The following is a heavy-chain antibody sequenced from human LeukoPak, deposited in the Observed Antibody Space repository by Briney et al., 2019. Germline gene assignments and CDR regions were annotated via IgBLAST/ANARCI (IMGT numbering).Heavy chain of an antibody. CDR3: ARVSCSRTSCYAGFTFSHPYDY. D-gene: IGHD2-2*01. V-gene: IGHV3-74*01. CDR2: INSDGSST. CDR1: GFTLTNYW. Sequence: GSLRLSCAASGFTLTNYWMHWVRQGPGKGLVWVSRINSDGSSTNYADSVKGRFTISRDNAKNTLYLQMNSLRAEDTAVYYCARVSCSRTSCYAGFTFSHPYDYWGQGTLVTVSS. J-gene: IGHJ4*02.